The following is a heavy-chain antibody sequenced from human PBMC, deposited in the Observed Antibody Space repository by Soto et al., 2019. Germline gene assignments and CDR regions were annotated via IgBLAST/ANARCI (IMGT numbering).Heavy chain of an antibody. Sequence: QVQLVQSGAEVKKPGSSVKVSCKASGGTFSSYAISWVRQAPGQGLEWMGGIIPIFGTANYAQKFQGRVTLTADESTSTAYRERSSLRSESTAVYYCARDQRELFYNNWFDPWGQGTLVTVSS. D-gene: IGHD3-10*01. CDR3: ARDQRELFYNNWFDP. CDR1: GGTFSSYA. V-gene: IGHV1-69*12. CDR2: IIPIFGTA. J-gene: IGHJ5*02.